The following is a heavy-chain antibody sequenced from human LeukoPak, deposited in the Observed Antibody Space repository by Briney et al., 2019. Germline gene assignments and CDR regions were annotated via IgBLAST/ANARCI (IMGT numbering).Heavy chain of an antibody. Sequence: SETLSLTCTVSGDSISRSYWSWIRQPPGKGLEWIGYIYYIGSTNYNPSLKSRVTKSIDTSKNQFSLKLSSVTAADTAVYYCARHAGSSWSFFDYWGQGTLVTASS. V-gene: IGHV4-59*08. CDR1: GDSISRSY. D-gene: IGHD6-13*01. CDR2: IYYIGST. CDR3: ARHAGSSWSFFDY. J-gene: IGHJ4*02.